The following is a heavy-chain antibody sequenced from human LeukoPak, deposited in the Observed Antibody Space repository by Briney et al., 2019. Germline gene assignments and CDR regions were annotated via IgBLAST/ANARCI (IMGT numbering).Heavy chain of an antibody. Sequence: PSETLSLTCAVPGGSFSGYLWSWLRQPPGKGLEWVGEINYNGEITNYNPSLKSRVTISVDTSKNQFSLKLTSVTAADTAVYYCARHVPESYDSSGSYYFDYWGQGTLVTVSS. CDR1: GGSFSGYL. J-gene: IGHJ4*02. CDR3: ARHVPESYDSSGSYYFDY. D-gene: IGHD3-22*01. V-gene: IGHV4-34*01. CDR2: INYNGEIT.